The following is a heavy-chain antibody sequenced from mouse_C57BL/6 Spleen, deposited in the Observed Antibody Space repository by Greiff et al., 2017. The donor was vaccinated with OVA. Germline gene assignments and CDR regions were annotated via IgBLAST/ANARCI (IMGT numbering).Heavy chain of an antibody. D-gene: IGHD2-5*01. CDR3: TRWGYYSNGAY. J-gene: IGHJ3*01. CDR2: IDPETGGT. CDR1: GYTFTDYE. Sequence: VELQESGAELVRPGASVTLSCKASGYTFTDYEMHWVKQTPVHGLEWIGAIDPETGGTAYNQKFKGKAILTADKSSSTAYMELRSLTSEDSAVYYCTRWGYYSNGAYWGQGTLVTVSA. V-gene: IGHV1-15*01.